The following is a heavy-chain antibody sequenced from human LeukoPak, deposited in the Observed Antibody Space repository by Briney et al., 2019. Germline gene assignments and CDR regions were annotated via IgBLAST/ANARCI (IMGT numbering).Heavy chain of an antibody. CDR1: GFTFSSYA. CDR2: ISYDGSNK. V-gene: IGHV3-30-3*01. CDR3: AKETSH. Sequence: GGSLRLSCAASGFTFSSYAMHWVRQAPGKGLEWVAVISYDGSNKYYADSVKGRFTISRDNSKNTLYLQMNSLRAEDTAVYYCAKETSHWGQGTLVAVSS. J-gene: IGHJ4*02.